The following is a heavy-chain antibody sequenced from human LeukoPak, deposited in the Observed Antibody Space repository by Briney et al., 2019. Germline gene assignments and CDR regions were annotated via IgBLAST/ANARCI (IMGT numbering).Heavy chain of an antibody. V-gene: IGHV3-66*01. CDR2: FYRGGST. CDR1: GFTVSSNY. D-gene: IGHD6-13*01. CDR3: ARGFSTSWYHFWYFDL. J-gene: IGHJ2*01. Sequence: PGGSLRLSCAASGFTVSSNYMSWVRQAPWKGLEWVSVFYRGGSTYYADSVTGRFTISRDNSKNTLSLQMNSLRAEDTAVYYCARGFSTSWYHFWYFDLWGRGTVVTVSS.